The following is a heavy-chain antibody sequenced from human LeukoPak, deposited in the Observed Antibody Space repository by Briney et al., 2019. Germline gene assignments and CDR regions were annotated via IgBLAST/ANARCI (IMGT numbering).Heavy chain of an antibody. V-gene: IGHV4-59*08. D-gene: IGHD6-13*01. J-gene: IGHJ6*02. Sequence: SETLSLTCTVSGGSISSYYWSWIRQPPGKGLEWIGYIYYSGSTNYNPSLKSRVTTSVDTSKNQFSLKLSSVTAADTAVYYCARGIAAHFYGMDVWGQGTTVTVSS. CDR3: ARGIAAHFYGMDV. CDR2: IYYSGST. CDR1: GGSISSYY.